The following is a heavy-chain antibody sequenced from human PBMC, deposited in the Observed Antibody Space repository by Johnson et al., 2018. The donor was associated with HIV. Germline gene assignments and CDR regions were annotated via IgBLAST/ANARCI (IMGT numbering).Heavy chain of an antibody. J-gene: IGHJ3*01. CDR2: IGTAGDT. CDR1: GFTFSSYD. CDR3: ARGLAYCGGDCSPDAFDL. V-gene: IGHV3-13*01. D-gene: IGHD2-21*02. Sequence: MLLVESGGGLVQPGGSLRLSCAASGFTFSSYDMHWVRQATGKGLEWVSAIGTAGDTYYPGSVKGRFTISRENAKNSLYLQMNSLRAGDTDVYYCARGLAYCGGDCSPDAFDLWGQGTMVTVSS.